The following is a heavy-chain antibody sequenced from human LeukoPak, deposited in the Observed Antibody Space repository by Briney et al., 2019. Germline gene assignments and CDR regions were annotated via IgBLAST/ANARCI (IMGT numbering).Heavy chain of an antibody. V-gene: IGHV1-8*03. CDR1: GYTFTSYD. CDR2: MNPNSGNT. D-gene: IGHD2-2*01. Sequence: ASVKVSCKASGYTFTSYDINWVRQATGQGREWMGWMNPNSGNTGYAQKFQGRVTITRNTSISTAYMELSSLRSEDTAVYYCARLSLSCSSTSCYEWFDPWGQGALVTVSS. J-gene: IGHJ5*02. CDR3: ARLSLSCSSTSCYEWFDP.